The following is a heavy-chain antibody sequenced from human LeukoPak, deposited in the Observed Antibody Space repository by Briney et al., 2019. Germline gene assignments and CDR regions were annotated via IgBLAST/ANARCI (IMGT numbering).Heavy chain of an antibody. V-gene: IGHV1-24*01. Sequence: ASVKVSCKVSGYTLTELSMHWVRQAPGKGLEWMGGFDPEDGETIYAQKFQGRVTMTEDTSTDTAYMELSSLRSEDTAVYYCATARDVDTAMGTWGQGTMVTVSS. D-gene: IGHD5-18*01. CDR2: FDPEDGET. J-gene: IGHJ3*01. CDR3: ATARDVDTAMGT. CDR1: GYTLTELS.